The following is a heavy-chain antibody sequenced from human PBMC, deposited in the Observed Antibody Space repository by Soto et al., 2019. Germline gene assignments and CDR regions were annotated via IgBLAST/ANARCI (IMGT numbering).Heavy chain of an antibody. J-gene: IGHJ4*01. Sequence: SLKISCAASGFTFDDYAMHWVRQAPGKGLEWVSGISWNSGSIGYADSVKGRFTISRDNAKNSLYLQMNSLRAEDTALYYCARGLNKAALSFEYWGQGTLVTVSS. CDR2: ISWNSGSI. D-gene: IGHD6-25*01. CDR3: ARGLNKAALSFEY. V-gene: IGHV3-9*01. CDR1: GFTFDDYA.